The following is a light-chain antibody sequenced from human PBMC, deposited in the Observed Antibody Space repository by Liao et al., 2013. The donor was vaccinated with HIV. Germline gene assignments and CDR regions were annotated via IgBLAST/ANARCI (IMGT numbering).Light chain of an antibody. V-gene: IGLV3-1*01. J-gene: IGLJ2*01. CDR1: TLGQKY. Sequence: YDLTQPLSVSVSPGQTARITCSGHTLGQKYISWYLQRPGQSPKPRSSMRIRGGPPGIPERFSGSNSGNTATLTISGTQAMDEADYYCHTWDSSTAIFGGGTKLTV. CDR3: HTWDSSTAI. CDR2: RIR.